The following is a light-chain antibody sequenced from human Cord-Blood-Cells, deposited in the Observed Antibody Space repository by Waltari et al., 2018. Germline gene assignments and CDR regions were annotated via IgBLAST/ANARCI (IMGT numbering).Light chain of an antibody. CDR3: SSYTSSSTYWV. CDR1: SSDVGGYNH. J-gene: IGLJ3*02. CDR2: DVS. V-gene: IGLV2-14*01. Sequence: QSALTQPASVSGSPGQSITISCTGTSSDVGGYNHVSWYQQHPGKAPKLIIYDVSNRPSGVSNRFSGTKSGNTASLTISGLQAEDEADYYCSSYTSSSTYWVFGGGTKLTVL.